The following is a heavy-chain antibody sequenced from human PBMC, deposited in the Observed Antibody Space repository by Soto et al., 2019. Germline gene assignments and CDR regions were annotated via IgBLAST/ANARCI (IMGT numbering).Heavy chain of an antibody. D-gene: IGHD6-13*01. Sequence: GPVKVSCKASGYTFTGYYMHWVRQAPGQGLEWMGWINPNSGGTNYAQKFQGRVTMTRDTSISTAYMELSRLRSDDTAVYYCARDGSSSWYQYYYYGMDVWGQGTTVTVSS. CDR3: ARDGSSSWYQYYYYGMDV. CDR2: INPNSGGT. J-gene: IGHJ6*02. CDR1: GYTFTGYY. V-gene: IGHV1-2*02.